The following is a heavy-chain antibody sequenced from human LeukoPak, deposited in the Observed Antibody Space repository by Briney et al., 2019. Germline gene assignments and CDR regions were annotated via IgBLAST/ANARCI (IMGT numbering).Heavy chain of an antibody. V-gene: IGHV4-34*01. CDR3: ARTRYDSSVGFDY. D-gene: IGHD3-22*01. CDR1: GGSFSGYY. J-gene: IGHJ4*02. Sequence: PSETLSLTCAVYGGSFSGYYWSWIRQPPGKGLEWIGEINHSGSTNYNPSLKSRVTISVDTSKNQFSLKLSSVTAADTAVYYCARTRYDSSVGFDYWGQGTLVTVSS. CDR2: INHSGST.